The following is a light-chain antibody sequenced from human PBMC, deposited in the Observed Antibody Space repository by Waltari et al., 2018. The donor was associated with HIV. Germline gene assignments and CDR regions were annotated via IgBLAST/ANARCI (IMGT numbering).Light chain of an antibody. V-gene: IGKV3-15*01. CDR3: QAFGGT. CDR2: DAS. Sequence: VMTQSPATLSVSPGQRATLSCGASQSVRNRLAWYQQRPGQSPRLLIYDASTRATGVPDRFSASGSGTEFTLTITSLQSEDFALYYCQAFGGTFGTGTRV. CDR1: QSVRNR. J-gene: IGKJ3*01.